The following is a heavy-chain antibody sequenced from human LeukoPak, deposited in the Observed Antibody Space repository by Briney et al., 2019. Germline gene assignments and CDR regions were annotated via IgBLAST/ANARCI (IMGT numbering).Heavy chain of an antibody. Sequence: SETLSLTCAVYGGSFSGYYWSWIRQPPGKGLEWIGEINHSGSTNYNPSLKSRVTISVDTSKNQFSLKLSSVTAADTAVYYCARSKWVVGATYFDYWSQGTLVTVSS. CDR3: ARSKWVVGATYFDY. V-gene: IGHV4-34*01. CDR2: INHSGST. CDR1: GGSFSGYY. J-gene: IGHJ4*02. D-gene: IGHD1-26*01.